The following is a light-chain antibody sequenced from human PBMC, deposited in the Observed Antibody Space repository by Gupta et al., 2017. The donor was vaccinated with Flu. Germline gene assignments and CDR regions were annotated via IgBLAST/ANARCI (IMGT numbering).Light chain of an antibody. V-gene: IGLV2-14*01. Sequence: QSALTQPASVSGSRGQSITISCTGTSSDVGTYNYVSWYQQHPGKAPKLMIYEVSNRTSGVSSRISGLQAEDEADYYCSSYTSTTVVNYIFGTGTRVTVL. CDR1: SSDVGTYNY. CDR2: EVS. J-gene: IGLJ1*01. CDR3: SSYTSTTVVNYI.